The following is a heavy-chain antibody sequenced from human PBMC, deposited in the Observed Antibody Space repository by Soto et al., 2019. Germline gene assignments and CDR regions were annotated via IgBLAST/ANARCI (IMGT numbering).Heavy chain of an antibody. J-gene: IGHJ4*02. CDR2: VLYNVRN. V-gene: IGHV4-39*01. Sequence: QVQLQESGPGLVKPSEPLSLTCTVSGGSISTTDYYWGWIRRPPGKGVQWIGSVLYNVRNHYNPSSGGRVTMCVDTFKNQFSREVNSVPAADTGVYFCAAHDNTGRYQVFDYWGQGILVTVSS. CDR1: GGSISTTDYY. D-gene: IGHD1-26*01. CDR3: AAHDNTGRYQVFDY.